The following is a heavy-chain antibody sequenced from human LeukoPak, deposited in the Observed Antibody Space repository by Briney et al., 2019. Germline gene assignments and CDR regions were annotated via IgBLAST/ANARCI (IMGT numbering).Heavy chain of an antibody. Sequence: SETLSLTCTVSGGSISSSSYYWGWIRQPPGKGLEWIGSIYYSGSTYYNPSLKSRVTISVDTSKNQFSLKLSSVTAADTAVYYCARDGILWFGEPSPDYWGQGTLVTVSS. D-gene: IGHD3-10*01. CDR1: GGSISSSSYY. V-gene: IGHV4-39*07. J-gene: IGHJ4*02. CDR3: ARDGILWFGEPSPDY. CDR2: IYYSGST.